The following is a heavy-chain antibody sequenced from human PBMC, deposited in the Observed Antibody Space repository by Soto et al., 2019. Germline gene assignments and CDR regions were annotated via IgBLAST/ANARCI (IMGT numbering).Heavy chain of an antibody. D-gene: IGHD2-2*01. CDR1: GYTFTTFG. CDR3: AKEYCDTSRCFLPDY. Sequence: ASVKRDCNTSGYTFTTFGISWVRHAPGQGLEWMGWIDPKNGNTKDAQKFQGRVTMTTDTSTSTAYMELRSLRSDDTAVYFCAKEYCDTSRCFLPDYWGQGALVTVSS. J-gene: IGHJ4*02. V-gene: IGHV1-18*01. CDR2: IDPKNGNT.